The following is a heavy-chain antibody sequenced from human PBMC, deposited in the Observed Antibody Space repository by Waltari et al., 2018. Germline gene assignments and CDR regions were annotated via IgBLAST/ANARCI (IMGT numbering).Heavy chain of an antibody. CDR3: ARLPTKYYDSLGWGFFDQ. Sequence: HVQLQQSGPGLVKPSETLSLTCTVPGAFPSDDHCTWTRQAPGKGLEWIAYLRNHGSTKRNPSLESRVTISADTSKKQFTLRLTSVTAADTAVYYCARLPTKYYDSLGWGFFDQWGQGILVTVSS. CDR1: GAFPSDDH. D-gene: IGHD3-22*01. V-gene: IGHV4-59*08. J-gene: IGHJ4*02. CDR2: LRNHGST.